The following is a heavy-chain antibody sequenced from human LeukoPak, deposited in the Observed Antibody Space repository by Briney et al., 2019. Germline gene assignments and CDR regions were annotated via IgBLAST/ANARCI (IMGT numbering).Heavy chain of an antibody. CDR2: IRFDGSNK. CDR3: NRILLAFDI. D-gene: IGHD1-14*01. CDR1: GFTFSSYG. J-gene: IGHJ3*02. Sequence: GGSLRLSCAASGFTFSSYGMYWVRQAPGKGLEWVAFIRFDGSNKYYADSVKGRFTISRDNSKNTLYLQMNSLRAEDTAVYYCNRILLAFDIWGQGTMVTVSS. V-gene: IGHV3-30*02.